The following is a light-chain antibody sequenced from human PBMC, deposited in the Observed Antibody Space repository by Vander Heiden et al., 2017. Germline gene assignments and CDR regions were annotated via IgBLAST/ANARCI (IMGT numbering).Light chain of an antibody. CDR3: AAWDAALGGVV. J-gene: IGLJ2*01. CDR1: NSNIGGNY. CDR2: RNY. V-gene: IGLV1-47*01. Sequence: QSVLTQPPSASGTPRQRISISCSGSNSNIGGNYVFWYQQLPGMAPKLLIYRNYQRPSGVPDRFSGSKSGTSAYLVISGLRSEDESDDYCAAWDAALGGVVFGGGTTLIVL.